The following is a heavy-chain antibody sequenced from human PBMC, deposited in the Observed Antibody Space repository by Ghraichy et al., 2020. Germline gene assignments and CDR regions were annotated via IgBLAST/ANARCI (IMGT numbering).Heavy chain of an antibody. D-gene: IGHD3-22*01. CDR3: AKEYYYDSSGYYLDY. J-gene: IGHJ4*02. CDR2: IRYDGSNK. V-gene: IGHV3-30*02. CDR1: GFTFSSYG. Sequence: LSLTCAASGFTFSSYGMHWVRQAPGKGLEWVAFIRYDGSNKYYADSVKGRFTISRDNSKNTLYLQMNSLRAEDTAVYYCAKEYYYDSSGYYLDYWGQGTLVTVSS.